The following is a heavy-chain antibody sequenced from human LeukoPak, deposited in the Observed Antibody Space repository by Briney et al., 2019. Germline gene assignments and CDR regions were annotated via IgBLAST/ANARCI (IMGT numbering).Heavy chain of an antibody. Sequence: GGSLRLSCAASGFTFSSYSMNWVRQAPGKGLEWVSSISSSSSYKYYADSVKGRFTISRDNAKNSLYLQMNSLRAEDTAVYYCARTSSLRFFDYWGQGTLVTVSS. J-gene: IGHJ4*02. CDR3: ARTSSLRFFDY. V-gene: IGHV3-21*01. CDR1: GFTFSSYS. CDR2: ISSSSSYK. D-gene: IGHD4-17*01.